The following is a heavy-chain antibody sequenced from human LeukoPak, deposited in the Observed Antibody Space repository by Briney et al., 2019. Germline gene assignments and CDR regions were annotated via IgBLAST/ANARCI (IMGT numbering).Heavy chain of an antibody. V-gene: IGHV7-4-1*02. D-gene: IGHD4-17*01. CDR3: AREGYGVITGMLGSDP. CDR2: INTNTGNP. CDR1: GYTFTSYA. J-gene: IGHJ5*02. Sequence: GASVKVSCKASGYTFTSYAMNWVRQAPGQGLEWMGWINTNTGNPTYAQGFTGRFVFSLDTSVSTAYLQISSLKAEDTAVYYCAREGYGVITGMLGSDPWGQGTLVTVSS.